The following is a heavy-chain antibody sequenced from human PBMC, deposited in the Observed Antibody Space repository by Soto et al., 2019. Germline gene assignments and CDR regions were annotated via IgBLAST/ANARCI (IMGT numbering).Heavy chain of an antibody. V-gene: IGHV3-48*03. CDR1: GFTFSSYE. CDR2: ISSSGSTI. J-gene: IGHJ5*02. D-gene: IGHD3-22*01. Sequence: LRLSCAASGFTFSSYEMKWVRQAPGKGLEWVSYISSSGSTIYYADSVKGRFTISRDDAKNSLFLQMNSLRPEDTAVYFCATKGGGYYFQFDPWGQGTLVTVSS. CDR3: ATKGGGYYFQFDP.